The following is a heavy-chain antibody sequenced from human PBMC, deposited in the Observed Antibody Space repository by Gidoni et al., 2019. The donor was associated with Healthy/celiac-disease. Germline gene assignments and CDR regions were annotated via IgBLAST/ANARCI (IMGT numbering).Heavy chain of an antibody. CDR3: AKEVYGYGRNFPLGY. Sequence: EVQLVESGGGWVQPGRSLRISCAASGFPFDDYAMHWVRQAPGKGLDGVSCISLNSGSIGYADSVKGRFTISRDNAKNSLYLQMNSLIAEDTALYYCAKEVYGYGRNFPLGYWGQGTLVTVSS. D-gene: IGHD5-18*01. J-gene: IGHJ4*02. V-gene: IGHV3-9*01. CDR2: ISLNSGSI. CDR1: GFPFDDYA.